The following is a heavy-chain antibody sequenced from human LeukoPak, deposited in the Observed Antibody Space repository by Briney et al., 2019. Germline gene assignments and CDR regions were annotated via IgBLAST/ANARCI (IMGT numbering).Heavy chain of an antibody. CDR3: ARNAYGDYYFDH. V-gene: IGHV4-4*08. CDR1: GGSISSYY. Sequence: SETLSLTCTVSGGSISSYYWSWIRQPPGKGLEWIGYIYTSGSTNYNPSLKSRVTMSVDTSKNQFSLKLTSVTAADTAVYYCARNAYGDYYFDHWGQGTLVTVSS. D-gene: IGHD4-17*01. CDR2: IYTSGST. J-gene: IGHJ4*02.